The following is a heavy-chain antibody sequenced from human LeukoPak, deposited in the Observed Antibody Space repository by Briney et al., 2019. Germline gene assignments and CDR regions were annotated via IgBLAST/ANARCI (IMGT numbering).Heavy chain of an antibody. CDR3: ASTHYAYYDILTGYSGDY. CDR1: GGSFSGYY. J-gene: IGHJ4*02. D-gene: IGHD3-9*01. Sequence: SETLSLTCAVYGGSFSGYYWSGIREPPGKGLEWIGEINHSGSTNYNPPLKSRVTIPVETSKNQFSLKLSSVTAADTAVYYCASTHYAYYDILTGYSGDYWGQGTLVTVSS. CDR2: INHSGST. V-gene: IGHV4-34*01.